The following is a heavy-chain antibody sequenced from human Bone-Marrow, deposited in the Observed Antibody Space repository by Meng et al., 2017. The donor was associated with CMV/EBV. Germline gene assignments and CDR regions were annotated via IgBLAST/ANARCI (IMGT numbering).Heavy chain of an antibody. CDR1: GYTFTDYY. J-gene: IGHJ4*02. Sequence: ASVKVSCKASGYTFTDYYMHWVRQAPGQGLEWMGWINPNSGGTNYAQKFQGRITMTRDTSISTAYMELSRLRSDDTAVYYCARFYDTSGADYWGQGTLVTVSS. D-gene: IGHD3-22*01. V-gene: IGHV1-2*02. CDR2: INPNSGGT. CDR3: ARFYDTSGADY.